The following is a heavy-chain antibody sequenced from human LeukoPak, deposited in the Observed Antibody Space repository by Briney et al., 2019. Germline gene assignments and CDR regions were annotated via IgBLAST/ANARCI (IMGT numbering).Heavy chain of an antibody. V-gene: IGHV4-31*03. CDR2: IYYSGST. D-gene: IGHD3-3*01. CDR1: GGSISSGGYY. J-gene: IGHJ4*02. CDR3: ARDPGVVNYFDY. Sequence: SQTLSLTCTVSGGSISSGGYYWSWIRQHPGKGLEWIGYIYYSGSTYYNPSLKSRVTISVDTSKNQFSLKLSSVTAADTAVYYCARDPGVVNYFDYWGQGTLVTVSS.